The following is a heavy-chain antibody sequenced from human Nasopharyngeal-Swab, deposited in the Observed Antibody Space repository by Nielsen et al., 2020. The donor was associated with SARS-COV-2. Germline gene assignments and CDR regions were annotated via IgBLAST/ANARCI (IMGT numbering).Heavy chain of an antibody. Sequence: GGSLRLSCAASGFSFSDYYISWIRQAPGKGLEWVSYISTTGTTMYYADSVKGRFIISRDNANNSLYLQMNSLRAEDTAVYYCARDVYGSGSQAPDYYYYYMDVWGKGTTVTVSS. D-gene: IGHD3-10*01. V-gene: IGHV3-11*01. CDR2: ISTTGTTM. CDR1: GFSFSDYY. CDR3: ARDVYGSGSQAPDYYYYYMDV. J-gene: IGHJ6*03.